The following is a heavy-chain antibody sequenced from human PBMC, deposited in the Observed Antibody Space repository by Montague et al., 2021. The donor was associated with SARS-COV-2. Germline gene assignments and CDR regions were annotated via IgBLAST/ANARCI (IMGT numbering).Heavy chain of an antibody. D-gene: IGHD2-2*01. Sequence: SETLSPTRAVSGGSISSSNWWSWVRQPPGKGLEWIGEIYHSGSTNYNPSLKSRVTISVDKPKNQFSLKLSSVTAADTAVYYCARDLLRYCSSTSCYNDAFEIWGQGTMVTVSS. J-gene: IGHJ3*02. CDR3: ARDLLRYCSSTSCYNDAFEI. CDR2: IYHSGST. V-gene: IGHV4-4*02. CDR1: GGSISSSNW.